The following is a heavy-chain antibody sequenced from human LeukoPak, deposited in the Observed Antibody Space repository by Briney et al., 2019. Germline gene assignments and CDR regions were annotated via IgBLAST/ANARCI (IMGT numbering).Heavy chain of an antibody. CDR2: TYYRSKWYN. J-gene: IGHJ1*01. CDR1: GDSVSSNSAA. D-gene: IGHD4-17*01. V-gene: IGHV6-1*01. CDR3: ARGGYGDYVSLFQH. Sequence: SQTLSLTCAISGDSVSSNSAAWNWIRESPSRGLEWLGRTYYRSKWYNDYAASVKSRIIINPDTSKNQFSLQLDSVTPEDTAVYYCARGGYGDYVSLFQHWGRGTLVTVSS.